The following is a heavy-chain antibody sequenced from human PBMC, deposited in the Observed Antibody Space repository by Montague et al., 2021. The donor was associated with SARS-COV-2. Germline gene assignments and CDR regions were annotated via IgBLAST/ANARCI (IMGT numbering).Heavy chain of an antibody. CDR3: ARLLLELPGDY. D-gene: IGHD1-7*01. CDR1: GGSISGSNYY. CDR2: IYYSGST. V-gene: IGHV4-39*01. J-gene: IGHJ4*02. Sequence: SETLSLTCTVSGGSISGSNYYWAWIRQPPGKGLEWIGSIYYSGSTYDNPSFKSRVSISVDTSKNQFSLKLYSVTAADTAVYYCARLLLELPGDYWGQGTLVTVSS.